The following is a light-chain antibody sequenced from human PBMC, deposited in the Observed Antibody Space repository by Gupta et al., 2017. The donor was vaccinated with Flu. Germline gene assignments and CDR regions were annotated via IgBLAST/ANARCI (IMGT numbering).Light chain of an antibody. V-gene: IGKV1-39*01. J-gene: IGKJ4*01. CDR3: QESFSSHPT. Sequence: DIQMTQSPSSLSAAVGDTVTITCRASQAISSYLNWYHQKPGKAPKLLIYAASSLQSGPPSRFSGSGSGTDFTLNISSLEPEDFGTYYCQESFSSHPTFGGGTKVEI. CDR1: QAISSY. CDR2: AAS.